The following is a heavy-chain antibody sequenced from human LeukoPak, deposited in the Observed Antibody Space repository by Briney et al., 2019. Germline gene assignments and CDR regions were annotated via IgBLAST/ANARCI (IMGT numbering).Heavy chain of an antibody. CDR3: ARDYYGSGSYYNSSDY. V-gene: IGHV3-53*01. CDR1: GFTVSSNH. CDR2: TYSDGRT. J-gene: IGHJ4*02. D-gene: IGHD3-10*01. Sequence: GGSLRLSCAASGFTVSSNHMSWVRQAPGKELEWVSYTYSDGRTYYADSVKGRFTISRDNSQNTLYLQMKSLRAEDTAIYYCARDYYGSGSYYNSSDYWGQGTLVTVSS.